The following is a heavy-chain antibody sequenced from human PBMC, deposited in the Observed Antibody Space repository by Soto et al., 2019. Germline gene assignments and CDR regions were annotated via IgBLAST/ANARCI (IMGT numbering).Heavy chain of an antibody. CDR3: ARQWPLPRARGWFNP. J-gene: IGHJ5*02. V-gene: IGHV4-39*01. D-gene: IGHD3-10*01. Sequence: SETLSLTCTISGDSISRSLYYWGWIRQPPGKGLEYIGRIYYSGSTDYNPSLKSRVTISVDTSKNQFSLKLSSVTAADTAVYYCARQWPLPRARGWFNPWGQGTLVTVSS. CDR2: IYYSGST. CDR1: GDSISRSLYY.